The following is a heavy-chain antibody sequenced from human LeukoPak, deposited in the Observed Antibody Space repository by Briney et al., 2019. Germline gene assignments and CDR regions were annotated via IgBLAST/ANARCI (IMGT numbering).Heavy chain of an antibody. CDR3: ARGDTAMVNWFDP. V-gene: IGHV4-34*01. CDR2: INHSGST. Sequence: SETLSLTCAVYGGSFSGYYWSWIRQPPGEGLEWIGEINHSGSTNYNPSLKSRVTISVDTSKNQFSLKLSSVTAADTAVYYCARGDTAMVNWFDPWGQGTLVTVSS. D-gene: IGHD5-18*01. J-gene: IGHJ5*02. CDR1: GGSFSGYY.